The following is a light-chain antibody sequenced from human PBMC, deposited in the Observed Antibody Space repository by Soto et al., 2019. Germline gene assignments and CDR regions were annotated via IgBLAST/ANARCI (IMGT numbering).Light chain of an antibody. CDR1: QSVSSSY. J-gene: IGKJ1*01. CDR3: QQYGNSPRT. Sequence: EIVLTQSPGTLSLSPGERATLSCRASQSVSSSYLAWSQQKPGQAPRLLIYGASSRATGIPDRFSGSGSGTDFTLTISRREPEDFAVYYRQQYGNSPRTFGQGTNVDIK. V-gene: IGKV3-20*01. CDR2: GAS.